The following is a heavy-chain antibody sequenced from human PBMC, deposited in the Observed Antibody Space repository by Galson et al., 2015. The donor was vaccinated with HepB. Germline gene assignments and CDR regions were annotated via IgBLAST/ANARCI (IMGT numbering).Heavy chain of an antibody. CDR1: GFTFSSYA. Sequence: SLRLSCAASGFTFSSYAMSWVRQAPGKGLEWVSAISGSGGSTYYADSVKGRFTISRDNSKNTLYLQMNSLRAEDTAVYYCAKDALDFWSGYYTGYFDYWGQGTLVTVSS. J-gene: IGHJ4*02. CDR2: ISGSGGST. CDR3: AKDALDFWSGYYTGYFDY. D-gene: IGHD3-3*01. V-gene: IGHV3-23*01.